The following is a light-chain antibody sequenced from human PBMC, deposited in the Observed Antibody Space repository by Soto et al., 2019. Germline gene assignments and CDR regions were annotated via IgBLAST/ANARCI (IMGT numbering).Light chain of an antibody. CDR1: SSDVGSYNL. CDR2: EGS. Sequence: QSALTQPASVSGSPGQSITISCTGTSSDVGSYNLVSWYQQHPGKAPKLMIFEGSKRPSGVSNRFSGSKSGNTASLTISGSQAEDEANYYCCSYAGNSYYAYGTVTKVTVL. J-gene: IGLJ1*01. V-gene: IGLV2-23*01. CDR3: CSYAGNSYYA.